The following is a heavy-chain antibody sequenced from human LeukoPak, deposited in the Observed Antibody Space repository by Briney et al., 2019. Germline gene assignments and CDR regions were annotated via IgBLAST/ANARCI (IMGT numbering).Heavy chain of an antibody. CDR3: ARDRDFDY. CDR2: ISTGSSYI. V-gene: IGHV3-21*01. D-gene: IGHD3-10*01. CDR1: GFTFSSYS. Sequence: GGSLRLSCAASGFTFSSYSMSWVRQAPGKGLEWVSSISTGSSYIYYADSVKGRFTISRENAKNSLYLQMSSLRAEDTAVYYCARDRDFDYWGQGTLVTVSS. J-gene: IGHJ4*02.